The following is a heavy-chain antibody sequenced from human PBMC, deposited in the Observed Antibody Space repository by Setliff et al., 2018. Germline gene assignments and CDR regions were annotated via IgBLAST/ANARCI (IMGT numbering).Heavy chain of an antibody. CDR1: GFTFSGYG. Sequence: GESLKISCAASGFTFSGYGIHWVRQAPGKGLEWVAFIRPDGSNKYYADFVNGRFTISRDNSKNTLYLQMNNLRAEDTALYYCVRAFWTYSDHASLACFDYWGKGTTVTVSS. CDR2: IRPDGSNK. D-gene: IGHD5-12*01. CDR3: VRAFWTYSDHASLACFDY. J-gene: IGHJ4*03. V-gene: IGHV3-30*02.